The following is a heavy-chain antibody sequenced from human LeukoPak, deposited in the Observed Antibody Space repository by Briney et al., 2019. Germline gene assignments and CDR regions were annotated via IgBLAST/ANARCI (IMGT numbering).Heavy chain of an antibody. CDR1: GGSISSYY. CDR3: ARRGLPHRLRYFGRGAFDI. V-gene: IGHV4-59*08. D-gene: IGHD3-9*01. CDR2: IYSSGRT. J-gene: IGHJ3*02. Sequence: SETLSLTCTVSGGSISSYYWSWIRQPPGKGLQWIGYIYSSGRTDYNPSLKSRVTISVDTSKNQFSLKLSSVTAADTAVYYCARRGLPHRLRYFGRGAFDIWGQGTMVTVSS.